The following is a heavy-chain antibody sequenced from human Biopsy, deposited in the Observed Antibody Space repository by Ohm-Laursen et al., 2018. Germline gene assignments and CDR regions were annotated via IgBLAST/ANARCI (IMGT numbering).Heavy chain of an antibody. CDR2: IYYSGNT. D-gene: IGHD3-3*01. CDR3: ARQVDFWSGYVDY. Sequence: GTLSLTCTVSGDSISDSTYHWGWIRQSPGKGLEWIGNIYYSGNTDYSPSLKSRVTISVDTSNNQFSLKLRSVTAADTAVYYCARQVDFWSGYVDYWGQGTLVAVSS. V-gene: IGHV4-39*01. J-gene: IGHJ4*02. CDR1: GDSISDSTYH.